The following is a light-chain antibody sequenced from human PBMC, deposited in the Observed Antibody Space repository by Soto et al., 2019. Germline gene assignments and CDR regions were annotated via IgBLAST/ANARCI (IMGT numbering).Light chain of an antibody. V-gene: IGLV2-14*01. CDR2: EVS. Sequence: QSALTQPASVSGSPGQSITISCTGTSSDIGGYKYVSWYQHHPGEAPKLMIYEVSNRPSGVSSRFSGSKSGNTASLTISGLQSEDAAEYYCCSYGKVFGNGTKLTVL. J-gene: IGLJ1*01. CDR1: SSDIGGYKY. CDR3: CSYGKV.